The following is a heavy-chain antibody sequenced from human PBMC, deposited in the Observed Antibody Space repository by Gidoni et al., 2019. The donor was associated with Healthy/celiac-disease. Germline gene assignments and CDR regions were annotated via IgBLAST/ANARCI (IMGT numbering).Heavy chain of an antibody. CDR2: IYYSGST. CDR3: AKHPQQLWIQYFDL. J-gene: IGHJ2*01. CDR1: GGSISSSSYY. Sequence: QLQLQESGPGLVKPSETLSLTCTVSGGSISSSSYYWGWIRQPPGKGLEWIGSIYYSGSTYYNPSLKSRVTISVDTSKNQCSLKLSSVTSADTAVYYCAKHPQQLWIQYFDLWGRGTLVTVSS. D-gene: IGHD6-13*01. V-gene: IGHV4-39*01.